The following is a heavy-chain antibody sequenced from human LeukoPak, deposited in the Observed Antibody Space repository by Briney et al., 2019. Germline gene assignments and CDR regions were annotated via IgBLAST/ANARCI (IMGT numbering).Heavy chain of an antibody. CDR2: IYYSGST. J-gene: IGHJ4*02. D-gene: IGHD5-24*01. CDR3: ARDGGGYNWFDY. CDR1: GGSISSYY. Sequence: PSETLSLTGTGSGGSISSYYWSWIRQPPGKGLEWIGNIYYSGSTNYNPSLKSRVTISVDTSKIQFSLKLSSVTAADTAVYYCARDGGGYNWFDYWGQGTLVTVSS. V-gene: IGHV4-59*01.